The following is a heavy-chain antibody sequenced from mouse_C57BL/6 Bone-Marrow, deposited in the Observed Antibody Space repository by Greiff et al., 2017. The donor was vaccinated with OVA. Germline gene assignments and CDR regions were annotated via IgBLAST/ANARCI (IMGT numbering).Heavy chain of an antibody. CDR2: ISSGSSTI. Sequence: EVMLVESGGGLVKPGGSLKLSCAASGFTFSDYGMHWVRQAPEKGLEWVAYISSGSSTIYYADTVKGRFTISRDNAKNTLFLQMTSLRSEDTAMYYCAPSTIVANYYAMDYWGQGTSVTVSS. J-gene: IGHJ4*01. CDR3: APSTIVANYYAMDY. V-gene: IGHV5-17*01. D-gene: IGHD1-1*01. CDR1: GFTFSDYG.